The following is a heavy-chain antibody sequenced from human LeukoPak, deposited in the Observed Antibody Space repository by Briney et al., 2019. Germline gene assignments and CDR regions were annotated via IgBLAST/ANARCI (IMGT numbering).Heavy chain of an antibody. V-gene: IGHV4-59*08. CDR1: GGSISGYY. CDR3: ARLSKDTVVLPAAMAHYFDY. D-gene: IGHD2-2*01. CDR2: IHYTGST. Sequence: SETLSLTCTVSGGSISGYYWSWIRQPPGKGLQFIGYIHYTGSTNYNPSPESRVTLSVDTSKNQFSLKLRSVTAADTAVYYCARLSKDTVVLPAAMAHYFDYWGQGTLVTVSS. J-gene: IGHJ4*02.